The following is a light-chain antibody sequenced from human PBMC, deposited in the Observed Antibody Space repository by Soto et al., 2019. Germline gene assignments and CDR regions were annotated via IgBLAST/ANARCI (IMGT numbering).Light chain of an antibody. CDR3: SSYTSSSTYVV. Sequence: QSALTQPASVSGSPGQSITISCTGSSSDVGGYDYVSWYQQHPGKAPKLMIYAVTNRPSGVSNRFSASKSGNTASLTISGLQAEDEADYYCSSYTSSSTYVVFGGGTKLTVL. J-gene: IGLJ2*01. CDR1: SSDVGGYDY. V-gene: IGLV2-14*03. CDR2: AVT.